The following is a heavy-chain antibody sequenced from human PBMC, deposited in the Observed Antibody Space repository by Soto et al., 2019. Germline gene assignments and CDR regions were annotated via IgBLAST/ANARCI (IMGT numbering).Heavy chain of an antibody. D-gene: IGHD3-22*01. J-gene: IGHJ6*02. CDR1: GFTFSSYG. Sequence: PGGSLRLSCAASGFTFSSYGMHWVRQAPGKGLEWVAVIWYDGSNKYYADSVKGRFTIPRDNSKNTLYLKMNSLRSEDTAVYYCARSKDYYDSSGLMDVWGQGTTVTVSS. CDR2: IWYDGSNK. CDR3: ARSKDYYDSSGLMDV. V-gene: IGHV3-33*01.